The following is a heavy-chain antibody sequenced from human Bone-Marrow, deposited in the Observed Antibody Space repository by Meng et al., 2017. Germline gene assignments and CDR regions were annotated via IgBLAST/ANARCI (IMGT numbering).Heavy chain of an antibody. J-gene: IGHJ4*02. CDR3: ARGRRNEPLFDY. CDR1: GGSFSTHT. Sequence: QVALVQSGAEVKKPGSSVKVACKTSGGSFSTHTFSWVRQAPGQGLEWMGGLIAVFDKTKAAPRFQDRVTFTADESTSTAYMELSSLTFDDTAVYFCARGRRNEPLFDYWGQGTLVTVSS. D-gene: IGHD1-14*01. CDR2: LIAVFDKT. V-gene: IGHV1-69*01.